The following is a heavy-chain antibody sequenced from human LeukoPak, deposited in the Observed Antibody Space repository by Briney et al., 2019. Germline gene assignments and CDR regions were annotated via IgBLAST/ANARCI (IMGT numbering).Heavy chain of an antibody. Sequence: GGSLRLSCAASGFTFSSYAMHWVRQAPGKGPEWVAVISYDGSNKCYADSVKGRFTVPRDNAKNSHFLQMNNLRVEDTAVYFCAREVLIVLEPAANTIDYWGQGTRVTVSS. CDR2: ISYDGSNK. J-gene: IGHJ4*02. CDR3: AREVLIVLEPAANTIDY. D-gene: IGHD2-2*01. V-gene: IGHV3-30*04. CDR1: GFTFSSYA.